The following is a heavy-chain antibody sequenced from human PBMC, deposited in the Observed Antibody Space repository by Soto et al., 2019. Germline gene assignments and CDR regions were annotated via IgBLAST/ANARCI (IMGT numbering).Heavy chain of an antibody. CDR3: ARVSVQHIVMVAHDY. J-gene: IGHJ4*02. CDR2: ISAYNGNT. V-gene: IGHV1-18*01. CDR1: GYTFTSYG. Sequence: ASVKVSCKASGYTFTSYGISWVRQAPGQGLEWMGWISAYNGNTNYAQKLQGRVTMTTDTSTSTAYMELRSLRSDDTAVYYCARVSVQHIVMVAHDYWGQGTLVTVSS. D-gene: IGHD2-21*01.